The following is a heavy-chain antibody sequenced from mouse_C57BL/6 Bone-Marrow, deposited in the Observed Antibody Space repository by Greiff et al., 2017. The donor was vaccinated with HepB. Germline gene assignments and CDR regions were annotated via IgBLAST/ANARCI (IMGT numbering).Heavy chain of an antibody. CDR1: GYTFTSYG. D-gene: IGHD1-1*01. Sequence: VMLVESGAELARPGASVKLSCKASGYTFTSYGISWVKQRTGQGLEWIGEIYPRSGNTYYNEKFKGKATLTADKSSSTAYMELRSLTSEDSAVYFCARRGGSSLYFDYWGQGTTLTVSS. CDR2: IYPRSGNT. CDR3: ARRGGSSLYFDY. J-gene: IGHJ2*01. V-gene: IGHV1-81*01.